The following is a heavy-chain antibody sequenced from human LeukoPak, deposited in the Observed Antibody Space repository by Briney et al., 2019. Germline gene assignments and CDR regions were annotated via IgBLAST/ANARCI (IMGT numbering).Heavy chain of an antibody. CDR2: ISSSGGST. CDR1: GFTFSSYA. V-gene: IGHV3-23*01. CDR3: ATSGNTGSYNP. Sequence: GGSLRLSCAASGFTFSSYAMSWVRQAPGKGLEWVSSISSSGGSTFYADSVKGRFTISRDNSKNTLYLQMNNLRAEDTAIYYCATSGNTGSYNPWGQGTLVTVS. J-gene: IGHJ5*02. D-gene: IGHD1-26*01.